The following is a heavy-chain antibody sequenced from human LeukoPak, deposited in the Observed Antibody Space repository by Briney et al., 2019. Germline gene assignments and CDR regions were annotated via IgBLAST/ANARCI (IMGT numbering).Heavy chain of an antibody. CDR1: GFTFSNYA. D-gene: IGHD4-17*01. CDR3: AKDPLQTTVTMPEIYFDY. CDR2: ISSSSSYI. J-gene: IGHJ4*02. Sequence: PGGSLRLSCAASGFTFSNYAMHWVRQAPGKGLEWVSSISSSSSYIYYADSVKGRFTISRDNAKNSLYLQMNSLRAEDTAVYYCAKDPLQTTVTMPEIYFDYWGRGTLVTVSS. V-gene: IGHV3-21*04.